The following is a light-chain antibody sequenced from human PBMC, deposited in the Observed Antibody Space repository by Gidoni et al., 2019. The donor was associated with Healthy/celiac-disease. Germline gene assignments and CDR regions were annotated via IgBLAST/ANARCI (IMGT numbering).Light chain of an antibody. Sequence: DIQMTQSPSSLSASVGDRVTITCQASQDISNYLNWYQQKPGKAPKLLIYDASNLETRVPSRFSGSGSGTDFTFTISSLQPEDIATYYCQQYDNLPITFGPGTKVEIK. J-gene: IGKJ3*01. V-gene: IGKV1-33*01. CDR1: QDISNY. CDR2: DAS. CDR3: QQYDNLPIT.